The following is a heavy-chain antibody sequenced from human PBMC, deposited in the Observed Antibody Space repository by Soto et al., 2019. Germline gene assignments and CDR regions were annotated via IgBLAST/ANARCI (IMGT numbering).Heavy chain of an antibody. V-gene: IGHV3-11*06. J-gene: IGHJ6*02. D-gene: IGHD2-2*02. CDR1: GFTFSDYY. CDR3: AGHCSSTSYYTRNYYYYGMDV. CDR2: ISSSSSYT. Sequence: GGSLRLSCAASGFTFSDYYMSWIRQAPGKGLEWVSYISSSSSYTNYADSVKGRFTISRDNAKNSLYLQMNSLRAEDTAVYYCAGHCSSTSYYTRNYYYYGMDVWGQGTTVTVSS.